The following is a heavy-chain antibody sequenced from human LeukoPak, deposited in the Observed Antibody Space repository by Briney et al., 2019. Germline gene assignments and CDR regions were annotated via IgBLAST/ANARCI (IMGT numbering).Heavy chain of an antibody. CDR2: INSDGSST. V-gene: IGHV3-74*01. Sequence: PGGSLRLSCAASGFTFSSYWMHWVRQAPGKGLVWVSRINSDGSSTSYADSVKGRFTISRDNAKNTLYLQMNGLRAEDTAVYYCARGVGPRARGYDFWSGYLGEGDYWGQGTLVTVSS. CDR3: ARGVGPRARGYDFWSGYLGEGDY. D-gene: IGHD3-3*01. J-gene: IGHJ4*02. CDR1: GFTFSSYW.